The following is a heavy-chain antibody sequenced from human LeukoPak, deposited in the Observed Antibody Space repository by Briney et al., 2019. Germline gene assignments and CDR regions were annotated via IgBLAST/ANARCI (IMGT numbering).Heavy chain of an antibody. CDR2: IYYSGST. V-gene: IGHV4-59*08. J-gene: IGHJ4*02. CDR1: GGSISSYY. Sequence: PSETLSLTCTVSGGSISSYYWSWIRQPPGKGLEWIGYIYYSGSTNYNPSLKSRVTISVDTSKSQFSLKLSSVTAADTAVYYCARHCSGGSCFFYFDYWGQGTLVTVSS. CDR3: ARHCSGGSCFFYFDY. D-gene: IGHD2-15*01.